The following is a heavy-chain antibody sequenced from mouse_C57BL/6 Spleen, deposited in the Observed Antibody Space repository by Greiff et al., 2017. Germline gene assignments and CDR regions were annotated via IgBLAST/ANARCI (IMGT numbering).Heavy chain of an antibody. J-gene: IGHJ3*01. CDR3: ARRGYDYDGTAFAY. D-gene: IGHD2-4*01. CDR1: GYTFTSYG. CDR2: IYPRSGNT. Sequence: QVQLKESGAELARPGASVKLSCKASGYTFTSYGISWVKQRTGQGLEWIGEIYPRSGNTYYNEKFKGKATLTADKSSSTAYMELRSLTSEDSAVYFCARRGYDYDGTAFAYWGQGTLVTVSA. V-gene: IGHV1-81*01.